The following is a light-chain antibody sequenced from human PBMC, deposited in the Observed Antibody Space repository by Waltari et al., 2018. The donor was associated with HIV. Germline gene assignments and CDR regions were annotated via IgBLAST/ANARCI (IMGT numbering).Light chain of an antibody. V-gene: IGLV2-23*02. CDR3: CAYVGYGTKFV. CDR2: AVE. CDR1: DNHA. Sequence: ARAQPPSVSGSPGQSTTISCADIDNHAFPWYQLHPGKAPKVILYAVERRPSGISSRFSGFRAGKNAYLKISGLQAEDEADYFCCAYVGYGTKFVFGTGTRVTVL. J-gene: IGLJ1*01.